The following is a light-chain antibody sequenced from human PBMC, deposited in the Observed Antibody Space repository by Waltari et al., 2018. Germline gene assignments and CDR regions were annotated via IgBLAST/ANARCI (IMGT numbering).Light chain of an antibody. CDR2: LHSDGSH. V-gene: IGLV4-69*01. CDR3: QTWGTGIQV. J-gene: IGLJ2*01. CDR1: SGHSSYA. Sequence: QLALTQSPSASASLGASVKLTCTLSSGHSSYAIAWHQQQPEKGPRYLMKLHSDGSHTTGDGIPDRCSASSSGAERYLTIASLQSEDEADYYCQTWGTGIQVFGGGTKLTVL.